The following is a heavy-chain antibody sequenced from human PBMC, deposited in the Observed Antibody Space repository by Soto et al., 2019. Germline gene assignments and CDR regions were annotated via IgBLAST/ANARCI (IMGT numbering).Heavy chain of an antibody. D-gene: IGHD3-22*01. V-gene: IGHV3-23*01. CDR1: GFTFSSYA. Sequence: EVQLLESGGGLVQPGGSLRLSCAASGFTFSSYAMSWVRQAPGKGLEWVSAISGSGGSTYYADSVTGLFTISRDNSKNTLYLQMNSLRAEDTAVYYCAKDRYYDRCFPLYYFDYWGQGTLVTVSS. CDR2: ISGSGGST. J-gene: IGHJ4*02. CDR3: AKDRYYDRCFPLYYFDY.